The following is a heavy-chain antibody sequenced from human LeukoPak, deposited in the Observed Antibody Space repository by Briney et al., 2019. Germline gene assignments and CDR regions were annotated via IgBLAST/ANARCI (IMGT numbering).Heavy chain of an antibody. D-gene: IGHD6-19*01. V-gene: IGHV3-7*01. Sequence: PGGSLRLSCVASGFTFGNYWMSWVRQAPGKGLEWVANVKQDEGEKYYADSVNGRFTISRDNARNSLYLQMNSLTAEDAAVYYCATIQVLGQPRCSSDCYFDYWGQGTLVTVSS. CDR3: ATIQVLGQPRCSSDCYFDY. CDR1: GFTFGNYW. J-gene: IGHJ4*02. CDR2: VKQDEGEK.